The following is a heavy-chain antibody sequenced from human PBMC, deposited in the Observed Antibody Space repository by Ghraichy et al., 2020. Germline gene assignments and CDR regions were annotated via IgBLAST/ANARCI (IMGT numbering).Heavy chain of an antibody. CDR1: GGSLSSNTYY. CDR2: VYNSEGT. CDR3: ARLKPGVGGAIDY. V-gene: IGHV4-39*01. J-gene: IGHJ4*02. Sequence: SETLSLTCTVSGGSLSSNTYYWGWIRQPPGKGLEWIGSVYNSEGTYYSPSLKSRVTISVDTSKSHFSLKLNSVTAADTAVYYCARLKPGVGGAIDYWRQGTLVTVSS. D-gene: IGHD2-8*01.